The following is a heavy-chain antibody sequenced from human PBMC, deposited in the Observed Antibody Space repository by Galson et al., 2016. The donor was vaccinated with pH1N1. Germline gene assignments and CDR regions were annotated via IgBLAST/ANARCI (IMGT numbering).Heavy chain of an antibody. Sequence: SLRLSCAASGFTFSIYGMHWVRQAPGKGLEWVAVMWYDGSHKYYVDSVKGRFSISRDNSKNTLYLQMNSLRIEDTAVYYCATDRAGGAAGIEYWGQGTLVTVSS. D-gene: IGHD6-13*01. V-gene: IGHV3-33*01. CDR3: ATDRAGGAAGIEY. CDR2: MWYDGSHK. CDR1: GFTFSIYG. J-gene: IGHJ4*02.